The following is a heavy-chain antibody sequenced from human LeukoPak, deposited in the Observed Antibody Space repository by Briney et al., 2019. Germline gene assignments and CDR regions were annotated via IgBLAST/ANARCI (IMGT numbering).Heavy chain of an antibody. CDR1: GGTFSSYA. V-gene: IGHV1-69*04. D-gene: IGHD5-12*01. CDR3: ASCQFGATMGALGETPLDV. CDR2: IIPIFGIA. J-gene: IGHJ6*02. Sequence: SVKLSCKASGGTFSSYAISWVRQAPGQGLEWMGRIIPIFGIANYAQKFQGRVTITTDKSTSTAYMELSSLRSEDTAVYYCASCQFGATMGALGETPLDVWGQGTTVTVSS.